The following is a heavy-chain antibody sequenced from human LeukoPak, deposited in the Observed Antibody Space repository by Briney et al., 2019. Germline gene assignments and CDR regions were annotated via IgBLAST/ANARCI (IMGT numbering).Heavy chain of an antibody. V-gene: IGHV3-30-3*01. D-gene: IGHD6-6*01. Sequence: GRSLRLSCAASGFTFSSYAMHWVRQAPGKGLEWVAVISYDGSNKYYADSVKGRFTISRDNSKNTLYLQMNSLRAEDTAVYYCARSRSSSSIDHWGQGTLVTVSS. CDR2: ISYDGSNK. J-gene: IGHJ4*02. CDR3: ARSRSSSSIDH. CDR1: GFTFSSYA.